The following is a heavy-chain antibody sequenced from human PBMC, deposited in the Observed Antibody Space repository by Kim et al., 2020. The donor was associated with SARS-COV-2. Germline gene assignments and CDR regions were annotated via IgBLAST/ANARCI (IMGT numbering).Heavy chain of an antibody. Sequence: SETLSLTCAVYGGSFSGYYWSWIRQPPGKGLEWIGEINHSGSTNYNPSLKSRVTISVDTSKNQFSLKLSSVTAADTAVYYCARGNTISHFYYYYYGMDVWAKGPRSPSP. CDR2: INHSGST. V-gene: IGHV4-34*01. J-gene: IGHJ6*02. CDR1: GGSFSGYY. D-gene: IGHD3-9*01. CDR3: ARGNTISHFYYYYYGMDV.